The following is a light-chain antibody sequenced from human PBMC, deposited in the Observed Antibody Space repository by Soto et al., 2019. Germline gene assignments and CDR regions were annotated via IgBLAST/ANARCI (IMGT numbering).Light chain of an antibody. CDR1: SSDVGSYNR. CDR3: SLYTSSSTYV. Sequence: HSALTQPPSVSGSPGQSVTISCTGTSSDVGSYNRVSWYQQPPGTAPKLMIYEVSNRPSGVPDRFSGSKSGNTASLTISGLQAEDEADYYCSLYTSSSTYVFGIGTKVTVL. V-gene: IGLV2-18*01. CDR2: EVS. J-gene: IGLJ1*01.